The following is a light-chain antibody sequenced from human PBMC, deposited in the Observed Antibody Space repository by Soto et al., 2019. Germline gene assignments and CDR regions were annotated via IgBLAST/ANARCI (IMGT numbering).Light chain of an antibody. CDR1: QSISSW. J-gene: IGKJ1*01. CDR2: DAS. Sequence: DIQMTQSPSTLSASVGDRVTITCRASQSISSWLDWYQQKPGKAPNLLIYDASSLETGVPSRFSGSGSGTEFTLTISSLQPDDFATYYCQQYNSYSTTFGQGTKVEIK. CDR3: QQYNSYSTT. V-gene: IGKV1-5*01.